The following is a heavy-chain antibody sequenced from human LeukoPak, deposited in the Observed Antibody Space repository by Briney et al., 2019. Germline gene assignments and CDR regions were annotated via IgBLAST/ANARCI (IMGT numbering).Heavy chain of an antibody. CDR3: ARARRIAAAGKGFDY. V-gene: IGHV4-61*05. Sequence: SETLSLTCTVSGGSISSSSYYWGWIRQPPGKGLEWIGYIYYSGSTNYNPSLKSRVTISVDTSKNQFSLKLSSVTAAGTAVYYCARARRIAAAGKGFDYWGQGTLVTVSS. J-gene: IGHJ4*02. CDR1: GGSISSSSYY. CDR2: IYYSGST. D-gene: IGHD6-13*01.